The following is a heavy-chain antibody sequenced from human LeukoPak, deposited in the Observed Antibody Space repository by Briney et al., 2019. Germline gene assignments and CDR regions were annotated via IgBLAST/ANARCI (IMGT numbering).Heavy chain of an antibody. V-gene: IGHV1-2*06. J-gene: IGHJ5*02. CDR3: ARENYGVP. Sequence: ASVKVSCKASGYTFTVYYIHWVRQAPGQGLEWMGRIIPGSGGTNYAQKFQGRVTMTRDTSINTAYMKLSRLTSDDTAVYYCARENYGVPWGQGTLVTVSS. D-gene: IGHD4-17*01. CDR1: GYTFTVYY. CDR2: IIPGSGGT.